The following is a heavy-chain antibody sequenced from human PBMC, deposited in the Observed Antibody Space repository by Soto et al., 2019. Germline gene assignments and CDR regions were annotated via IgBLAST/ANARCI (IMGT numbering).Heavy chain of an antibody. CDR2: ISGSGGST. J-gene: IGHJ4*02. Sequence: PGGSLRLSCAASGFTFSSYAMSWVRQAPGKGLEWVSAISGSGGSTYYADSVKGRFTISRDNSKNTLYPQMNSLRAEDTAVYYCAKERVQVGATLTYLFDYWGQGTLVTVSS. V-gene: IGHV3-23*01. CDR1: GFTFSSYA. CDR3: AKERVQVGATLTYLFDY. D-gene: IGHD1-26*01.